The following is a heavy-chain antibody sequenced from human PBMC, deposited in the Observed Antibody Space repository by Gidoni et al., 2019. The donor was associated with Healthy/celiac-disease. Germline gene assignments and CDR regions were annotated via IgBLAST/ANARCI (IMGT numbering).Heavy chain of an antibody. Sequence: QVQLQESVPGLVKPSETLSLTCTVSGGSVSSGSDYWRWIRQPPGKGLEWIGYIYYSGSTNYNPSLKSRVTISVDTSKNQFSLKLSSVTAADTAVYYCARDGYPPRIQHWGQGTLVTVSS. V-gene: IGHV4-61*01. CDR3: ARDGYPPRIQH. CDR1: GGSVSSGSDY. D-gene: IGHD5-12*01. CDR2: IYYSGST. J-gene: IGHJ1*01.